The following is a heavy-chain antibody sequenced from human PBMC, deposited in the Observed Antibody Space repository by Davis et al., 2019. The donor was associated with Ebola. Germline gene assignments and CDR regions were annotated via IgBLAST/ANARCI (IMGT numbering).Heavy chain of an antibody. CDR1: GGTFSSYA. CDR2: IIPIFGTA. D-gene: IGHD5-12*01. J-gene: IGHJ3*02. CDR3: AKAAPGPGYDDAFDI. Sequence: AASVNVSCKASGGTFSSYAISWVRQAPGQGLEWMGGIIPIFGTANYAQKFQGRVTITADESTSTAYMELSSLRSEDTAVYYGAKAAPGPGYDDAFDIWGQGTMVTVSS. V-gene: IGHV1-69*13.